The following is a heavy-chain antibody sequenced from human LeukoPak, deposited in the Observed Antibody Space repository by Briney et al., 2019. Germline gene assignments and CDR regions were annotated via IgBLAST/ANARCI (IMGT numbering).Heavy chain of an antibody. V-gene: IGHV4-34*01. CDR1: GGSFSGYY. Sequence: TSETLSLTCAVYGGSFSGYYWSWIRQPPGKGLEWIGEINHSGSTNYNPSLKSRVTISVDMSKNQFSLKLSSVTAADTAVYYCARGSWCSSTSCYPGNDYWGQGTLVTVSS. J-gene: IGHJ4*02. D-gene: IGHD2-2*01. CDR3: ARGSWCSSTSCYPGNDY. CDR2: INHSGST.